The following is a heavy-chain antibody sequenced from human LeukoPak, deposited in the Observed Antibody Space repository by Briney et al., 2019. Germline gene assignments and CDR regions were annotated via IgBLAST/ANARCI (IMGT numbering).Heavy chain of an antibody. CDR3: ARKRGGTAYSWFDP. CDR2: INHSGST. Sequence: SETLSLTCAVYGGSFSGYYWSWIRQPPGKGLEWIGEINHSGSTNYNPSLKSRVTISVDTSKNQFSLKLSSVTAADTAVYYCARKRGGTAYSWFDPWGQGTLVTVSS. D-gene: IGHD1-1*01. CDR1: GGSFSGYY. V-gene: IGHV4-34*01. J-gene: IGHJ5*02.